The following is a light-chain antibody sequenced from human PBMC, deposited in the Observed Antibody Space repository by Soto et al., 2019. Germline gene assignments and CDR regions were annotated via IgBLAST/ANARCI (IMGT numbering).Light chain of an antibody. CDR2: AAS. V-gene: IGKV3-15*01. J-gene: IGKJ1*01. CDR3: QQSRTTPWT. CDR1: QSVSSN. Sequence: EIVMTQSPATLSVSPGERATLSCRASQSVSSNLAWYQQKPGQAPRLLIYAASGLQTGVPSRFSGSGSGTDFTLTISSLQPEDFATYYCQQSRTTPWTFGQGTNVDIK.